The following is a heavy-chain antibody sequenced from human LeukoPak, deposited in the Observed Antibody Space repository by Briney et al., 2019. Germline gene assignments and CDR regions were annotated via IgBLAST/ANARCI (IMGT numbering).Heavy chain of an antibody. CDR3: ARGRTGNRDGTWFDP. CDR2: ISSNGGST. D-gene: IGHD1-14*01. CDR1: GFTFSSYA. J-gene: IGHJ5*02. Sequence: GGSLRLSCAASGFTFSSYAMHWVRQAPGKGLEYVSAISSNGGSTYYANSVKGRFTISRDNSKNTLYLQMGSLRAEDMAVYYCARGRTGNRDGTWFDPWDQGTLVTVSS. V-gene: IGHV3-64*01.